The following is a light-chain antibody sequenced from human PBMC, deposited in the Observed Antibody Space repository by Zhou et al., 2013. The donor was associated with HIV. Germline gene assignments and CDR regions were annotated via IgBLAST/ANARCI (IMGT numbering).Light chain of an antibody. CDR1: QDITHY. Sequence: IQLTQSPSSLSASVGDRVTITCRASQDITHYLAWFQQKPGQAPKSLIYAASSLQSGVPSRFSGSGSGTDFTLTISNLQPEDIATYYCQQYKIYPLTFGGGTKVEIK. V-gene: IGKV1-16*01. CDR2: AAS. J-gene: IGKJ4*01. CDR3: QQYKIYPLT.